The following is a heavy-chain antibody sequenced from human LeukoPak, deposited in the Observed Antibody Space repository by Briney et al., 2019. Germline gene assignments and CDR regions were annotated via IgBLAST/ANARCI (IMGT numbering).Heavy chain of an antibody. CDR2: INAGNGNT. J-gene: IGHJ3*02. Sequence: ASVKVSCKASGYTFTSYAMHWVRQAPGQRLEWMGWINAGNGNTKYSQKFQGRVTITRDTSASTAYMELSSLRSEDTAVYYCARAAQWYQLPVVFDIWGQGTMVTVSS. CDR1: GYTFTSYA. V-gene: IGHV1-3*01. CDR3: ARAAQWYQLPVVFDI. D-gene: IGHD2-2*01.